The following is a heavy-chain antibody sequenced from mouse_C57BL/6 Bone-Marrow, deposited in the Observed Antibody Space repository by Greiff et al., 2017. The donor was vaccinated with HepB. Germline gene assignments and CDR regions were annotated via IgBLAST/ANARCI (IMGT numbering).Heavy chain of an antibody. CDR1: GFTFKDDY. CDR3: TPNYYGSSYFDY. V-gene: IGHV14-4*01. Sequence: VQLQQSGAELVRPGASVTLSCTASGFTFKDDYMHWVKQRPEQGLEWIGWIDPENGDTEYASKFQGKATITADTSSNTAYLQLSSLTSEDTAVYYCTPNYYGSSYFDYWGQGTTLTVSS. J-gene: IGHJ2*01. CDR2: IDPENGDT. D-gene: IGHD1-1*01.